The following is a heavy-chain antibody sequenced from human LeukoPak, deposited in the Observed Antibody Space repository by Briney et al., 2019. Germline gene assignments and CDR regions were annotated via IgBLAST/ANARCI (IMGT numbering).Heavy chain of an antibody. Sequence: PGGSLRLSCAASGFTFSSYNMNWVRQAPGTGLEWVSYISSSSSTIYYADSVKGRFTISRDNAKNSLYLQMNSLRAEDTAVYYCANLPRRYCSGGSCGPWYFQHWGQGTLVTVSS. CDR2: ISSSSSTI. CDR3: ANLPRRYCSGGSCGPWYFQH. V-gene: IGHV3-48*01. J-gene: IGHJ1*01. CDR1: GFTFSSYN. D-gene: IGHD2-15*01.